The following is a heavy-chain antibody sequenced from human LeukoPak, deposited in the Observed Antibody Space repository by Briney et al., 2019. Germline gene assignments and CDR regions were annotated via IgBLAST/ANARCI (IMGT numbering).Heavy chain of an antibody. CDR2: IYTSGST. V-gene: IGHV4-4*09. CDR1: GDSIGNYY. CDR3: ARRRTYGSGGSFDY. J-gene: IGHJ4*02. D-gene: IGHD3-16*01. Sequence: SETLSLSCTVSGDSIGNYYWSWIRQPPGKGLEWIGYIYTSGSTNYNPSLKSRVTISVDTPKSQFSLKLSSVTAADTAVYYCARRRTYGSGGSFDYWGQGTLVTVSS.